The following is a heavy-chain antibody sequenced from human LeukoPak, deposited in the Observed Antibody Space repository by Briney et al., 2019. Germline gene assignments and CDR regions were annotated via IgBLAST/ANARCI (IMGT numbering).Heavy chain of an antibody. CDR2: IWYDGSNK. CDR3: AKEDCTNGVCQGGFDY. V-gene: IGHV3-33*06. J-gene: IGHJ4*02. Sequence: PGGSLRLSCAASGFTFSSYGMHWVRQAPGKGLEWVAVIWYDGSNKYYADSVKGRFTISRDNSKNTLYLQMNSLRAEDTAVYYCAKEDCTNGVCQGGFDYWGQGTLVTVSS. D-gene: IGHD2-8*01. CDR1: GFTFSSYG.